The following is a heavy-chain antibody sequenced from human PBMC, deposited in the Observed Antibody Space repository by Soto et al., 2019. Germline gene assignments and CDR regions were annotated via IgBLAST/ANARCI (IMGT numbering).Heavy chain of an antibody. Sequence: QVQLMESGGGVVQPGRSLRLSCAASGFTFSSYAMHWVRQAPGKGLEWVAVISYDGSNKYYADSVKGRFTISRDNSKNTLYLQMNSLRAEDTAVYYCASHYWGQGTLVTVSS. V-gene: IGHV3-30-3*01. CDR1: GFTFSSYA. J-gene: IGHJ4*02. CDR3: ASHY. CDR2: ISYDGSNK.